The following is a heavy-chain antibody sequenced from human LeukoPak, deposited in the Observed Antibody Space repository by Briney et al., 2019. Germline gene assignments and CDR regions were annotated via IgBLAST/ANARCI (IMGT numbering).Heavy chain of an antibody. D-gene: IGHD6-19*01. Sequence: PSQTLSLTCTVSGGSISSGDYYWSWIRQPPGKGLEWIGYIYYSGSTYYNPSPKSRVTISVDTSKNQFSLKLSSVTAADTAVYYCASLDSSGYWFDPWGQGTLVTVSS. J-gene: IGHJ5*02. CDR3: ASLDSSGYWFDP. V-gene: IGHV4-30-4*01. CDR2: IYYSGST. CDR1: GGSISSGDYY.